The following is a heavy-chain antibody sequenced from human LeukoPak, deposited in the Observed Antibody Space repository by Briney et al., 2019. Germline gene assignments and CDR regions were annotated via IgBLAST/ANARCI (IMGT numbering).Heavy chain of an antibody. CDR3: ARWGYGFEGADY. CDR1: GFRFSDYY. V-gene: IGHV3-11*01. Sequence: GGSLRLSCADSGFRFSDYYMSWIRQAPGKGLEWISYITNTGYTKYYADSVKGRFSISRDNSYNSLFLQMNGLRAEDTAVYYCARWGYGFEGADYWGQGTLVSVSS. D-gene: IGHD3-10*01. CDR2: ITNTGYTK. J-gene: IGHJ4*02.